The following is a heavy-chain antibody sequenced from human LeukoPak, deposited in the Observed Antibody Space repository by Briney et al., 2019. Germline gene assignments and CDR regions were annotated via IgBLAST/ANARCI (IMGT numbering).Heavy chain of an antibody. CDR1: GYTFTGYY. V-gene: IGHV1-2*02. J-gene: IGHJ5*02. CDR3: ARILYGSGSTAA. D-gene: IGHD3-10*01. CDR2: INPNSGGT. Sequence: ASVKVSCKASGYTFTGYYMHWVRQAPGQGLEWMGWINPNSGGTNYAQKFRGRVTMTRDTSISTAYMELSRLRSDDTAVYYCARILYGSGSTAAWGQGTLVTVSS.